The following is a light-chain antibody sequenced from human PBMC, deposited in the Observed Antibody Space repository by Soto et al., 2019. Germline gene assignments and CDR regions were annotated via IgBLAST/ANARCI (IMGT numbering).Light chain of an antibody. CDR3: RQYNKWPLT. CDR2: GAS. CDR1: QSVSSN. J-gene: IGKJ1*01. V-gene: IGKV3-15*01. Sequence: EIVMTQSPATLSVSPGERATLSCRASQSVSSNLAWYQQKPGQGPRLLIYGASTRATGIPVRFSGSASGTEFTLTISSLQSEDFTVYYCRQYNKWPLTFGQGTKVDNK.